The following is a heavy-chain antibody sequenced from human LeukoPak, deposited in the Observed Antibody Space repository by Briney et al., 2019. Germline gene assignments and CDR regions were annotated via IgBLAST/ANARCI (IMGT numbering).Heavy chain of an antibody. D-gene: IGHD2-2*02. V-gene: IGHV4-34*01. CDR3: ARERYFSRTSCYTDDAFDN. J-gene: IGHJ3*02. CDR1: GGSFSGYY. CDR2: INHSGST. Sequence: SETLSLTCAVYGGSFSGYYWSWIRQPPGKGLEWIGEINHSGSTNYNPSLKSRVTISVDTSKNQFSLKLSSATAADTAVYYCARERYFSRTSCYTDDAFDNWGQGTMVTVSS.